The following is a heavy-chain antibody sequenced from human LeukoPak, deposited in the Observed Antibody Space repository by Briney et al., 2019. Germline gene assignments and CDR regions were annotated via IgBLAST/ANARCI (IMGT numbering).Heavy chain of an antibody. J-gene: IGHJ3*02. CDR3: ARHEIAAAGANAFDI. CDR2: IYHSGST. Sequence: PSQTLSLTCAVSGGSISSGGYPWSWIRQPPGKGLEWIGYIYHSGSTYYNPSLKSRVTISVDTSKNQFSLKLSSVTAADTAVYYCARHEIAAAGANAFDIWGQGTVVTVSS. V-gene: IGHV4-30-2*01. D-gene: IGHD6-13*01. CDR1: GGSISSGGYP.